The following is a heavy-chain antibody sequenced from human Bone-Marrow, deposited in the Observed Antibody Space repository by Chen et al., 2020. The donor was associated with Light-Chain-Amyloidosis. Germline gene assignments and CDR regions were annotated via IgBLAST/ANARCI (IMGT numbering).Heavy chain of an antibody. CDR3: ARVDFSAYYADY. CDR1: GGSISSGGYY. D-gene: IGHD3-10*01. CDR2: IYYSGRT. J-gene: IGHJ4*02. V-gene: IGHV4-31*03. Sequence: QVQLQESGPGLVKPSQTLSLTCTVSGGSISSGGYYWSWIRQHPGKGLEWIWYIYYSGRTYYNPSLRSRVTISVDTSKNQFSLKLSAVTAADTAVYYCARVDFSAYYADYWGQGTLVTVSS.